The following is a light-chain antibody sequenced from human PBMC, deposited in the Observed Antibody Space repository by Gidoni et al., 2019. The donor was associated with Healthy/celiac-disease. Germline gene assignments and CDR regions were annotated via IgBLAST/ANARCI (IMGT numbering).Light chain of an antibody. CDR3: AAWDDSLNGNWV. J-gene: IGLJ3*02. CDR1: SSNIGSNT. Sequence: QSVLTQPPSASGTPGQRVTISCSGSSSNIGSNTVPWYPPLPGTAPKLLIYSNNQRPSGVPDRFSGSMSGTSASLAISGLQSDDEADYYCAAWDDSLNGNWVFGGGTKLTVL. CDR2: SNN. V-gene: IGLV1-44*01.